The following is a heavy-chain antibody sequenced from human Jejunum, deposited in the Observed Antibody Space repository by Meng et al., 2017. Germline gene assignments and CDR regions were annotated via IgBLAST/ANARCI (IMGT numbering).Heavy chain of an antibody. V-gene: IGHV4-61*09. D-gene: IGHD3-22*01. CDR2: TYGSA. CDR3: ARGYYDGSTYYYSPGE. J-gene: IGHJ4*02. Sequence: SETLSLTCTVSGGFIDSGSYYWSWIRQPAGKGLEWIGHTYGSANYNPSLKSRVTISVDTSKNQFSLRMTSVTAADTAVYYCARGYYDGSTYYYSPGEWGQGTLVTVSS. CDR1: GGFIDSGSYY.